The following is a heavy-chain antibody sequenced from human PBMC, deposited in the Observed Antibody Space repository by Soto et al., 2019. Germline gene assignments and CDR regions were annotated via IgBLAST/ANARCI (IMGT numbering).Heavy chain of an antibody. D-gene: IGHD4-17*01. J-gene: IGHJ4*02. CDR2: ISSSSTI. V-gene: IGHV3-48*01. CDR3: ARANPGDYYFDY. Sequence: EVQLVESGGGLVQPGGSLRLSCAASGFTFSSYSMNWVRQAPGKGLEWVSYISSSSTIYYADSVKGRFTISRDNAKNSLYLQMNGLRAEDTAVYYCARANPGDYYFDYWGQGTLVTVSS. CDR1: GFTFSSYS.